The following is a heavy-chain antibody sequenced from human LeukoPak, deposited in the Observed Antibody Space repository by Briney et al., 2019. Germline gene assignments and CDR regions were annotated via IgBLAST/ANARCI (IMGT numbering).Heavy chain of an antibody. D-gene: IGHD1-26*01. CDR3: AKLSTLGATNDAFDI. CDR2: IKSITDGGTT. J-gene: IGHJ3*02. CDR1: GFTFNNAW. Sequence: GGSLRLSCAASGFTFNNAWMTWVRQAPGKGLEWVGRIKSITDGGTTDYAAPVKGRFTISRDNSKNSLYLQMNSLRTEDTALYYCAKLSTLGATNDAFDIWGQGTMVTVSS. V-gene: IGHV3-15*05.